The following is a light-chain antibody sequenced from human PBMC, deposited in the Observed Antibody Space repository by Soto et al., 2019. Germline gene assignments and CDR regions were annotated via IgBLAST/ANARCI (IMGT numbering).Light chain of an antibody. J-gene: IGLJ1*01. CDR3: AAWDDSLSGPFYV. Sequence: QSVLTQPASVSGSPGQSITISCTGTSSDVGAYNYDSWYQQYPGEAPKVIIYDVSHRPAGVSNRFSGSKSGNTASLTISGLRSEDEADYYWAAWDDSLSGPFYVFGTGTKVTVL. CDR2: DVS. CDR1: SSDVGAYNY. V-gene: IGLV2-14*01.